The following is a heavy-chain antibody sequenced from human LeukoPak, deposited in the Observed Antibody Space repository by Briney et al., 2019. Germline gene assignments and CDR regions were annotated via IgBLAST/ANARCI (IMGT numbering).Heavy chain of an antibody. Sequence: GGSLRLSCAASGFTFSSYSMNWVRQAPGKGLEWVSYISSRSATIYYADSVKGRFTISRDNSKNTLYLQMNSLRAVDTAVYYCAKDDGWVQYANWGQGTLVTVSS. D-gene: IGHD5-24*01. CDR3: AKDDGWVQYAN. J-gene: IGHJ4*02. V-gene: IGHV3-48*01. CDR1: GFTFSSYS. CDR2: ISSRSATI.